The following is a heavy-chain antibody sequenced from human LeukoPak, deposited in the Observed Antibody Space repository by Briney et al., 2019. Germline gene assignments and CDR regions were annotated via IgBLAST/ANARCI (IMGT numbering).Heavy chain of an antibody. Sequence: ASVKVSCKASAYSFTDYFIHWVRQAPGQGLEWMGWINPNSGGTNYAQKFQGWVTMTRDTSISTAYMELSRLRSDDTAVYYCARALLATIWGPDYWGQGTLVTVSS. V-gene: IGHV1-2*04. J-gene: IGHJ4*02. CDR3: ARALLATIWGPDY. CDR1: AYSFTDYF. CDR2: INPNSGGT. D-gene: IGHD5-12*01.